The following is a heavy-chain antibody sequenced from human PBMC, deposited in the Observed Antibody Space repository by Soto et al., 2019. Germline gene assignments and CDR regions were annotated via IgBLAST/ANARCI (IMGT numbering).Heavy chain of an antibody. CDR2: ISKDGSHK. V-gene: IGHV3-30*04. CDR1: GFSFSRYA. J-gene: IGHJ4*02. Sequence: XGSLILSCAASGFSFSRYAIHWVRQAPGKGLDWVAVISKDGSHKYYLESVKGRFTISRDNSKNILSLQMNSLRDEDTAVYYCARSRSGAVADSFDFWGQGTLVTVSS. D-gene: IGHD3-10*01. CDR3: ARSRSGAVADSFDF.